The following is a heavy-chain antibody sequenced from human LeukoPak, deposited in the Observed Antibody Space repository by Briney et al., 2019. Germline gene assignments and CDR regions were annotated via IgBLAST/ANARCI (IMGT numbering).Heavy chain of an antibody. CDR2: IYHSGST. J-gene: IGHJ5*02. V-gene: IGHV4-38-2*02. CDR3: ARFVEWLPHRWFDP. Sequence: PSETLSLTCTVSGYSISSGYYWGWIRQPPGKGLEWIGSIYHSGSTYYNPSLKSRVTISVDTSKNQFSLKLSSVTAADTAVYYCARFVEWLPHRWFDPWGQGTLVTVSS. D-gene: IGHD3-3*01. CDR1: GYSISSGYY.